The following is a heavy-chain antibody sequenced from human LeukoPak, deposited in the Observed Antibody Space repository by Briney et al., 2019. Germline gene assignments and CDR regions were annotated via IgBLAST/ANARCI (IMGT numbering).Heavy chain of an antibody. CDR3: ATGRVSDTTLVSWFDT. CDR1: GGTLSTHA. D-gene: IGHD5-18*01. Sequence: GASVKVSCKASGGTLSTHAVSWVRQAPGQGLGWMGGIIFISPTANYAQKFQDRVTITMDQYTTYMELSSLRSDDTAVYYCATGRVSDTTLVSWFDTWGQGTLVTVSS. CDR2: IIFISPTA. J-gene: IGHJ5*02. V-gene: IGHV1-69*05.